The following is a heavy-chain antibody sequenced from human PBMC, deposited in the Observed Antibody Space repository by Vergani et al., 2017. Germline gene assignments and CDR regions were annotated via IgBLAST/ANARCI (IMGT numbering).Heavy chain of an antibody. CDR3: VRDRGLCAGGRCYTEAWDY. D-gene: IGHD2-2*02. V-gene: IGHV3-30*03. CDR2: ISFDGTNE. Sequence: VQLVESGGGLVQPGGSLRLSCAASGFSFSGHWMTWVRQSPGKGLEWVVGISFDGTNEYYPDLVKGRFTISRDIAKNTLYLQVRSLRLEDTGVYHCVRDRGLCAGGRCYTEAWDYWGQGTPVTVSS. CDR1: GFSFSGHW. J-gene: IGHJ4*02.